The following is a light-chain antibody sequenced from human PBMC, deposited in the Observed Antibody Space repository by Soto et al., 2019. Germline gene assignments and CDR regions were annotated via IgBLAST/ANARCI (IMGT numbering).Light chain of an antibody. CDR2: YDD. V-gene: IGLV1-36*01. CDR3: AAWDDSLNGWV. J-gene: IGLJ3*02. Sequence: QPVLTQPPSLSEAPGQRVTISCSGSSSNIGNNAVNWYRQLPEKPPKLLIYYDDLLPSGVSDRFSGSKSGSSASLAISGLQSEDEADYYCAAWDDSLNGWVFGGGTKVTVL. CDR1: SSNIGNNA.